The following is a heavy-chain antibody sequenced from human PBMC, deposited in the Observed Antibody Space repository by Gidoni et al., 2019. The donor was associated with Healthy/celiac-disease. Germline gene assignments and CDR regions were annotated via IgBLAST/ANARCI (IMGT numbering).Heavy chain of an antibody. CDR2: INQSGST. J-gene: IGHJ5*02. D-gene: IGHD3-3*01. Sequence: QVQLQQWGAGLLKPSETLSLTCAVYGGSFSGYYCSWIRQPPGKGLEWIGEINQSGSTNYNPSLKSRVTISVDTSKNQFSLKLSSVTAADTAVYYCAVLRFTWFDPWGQGTLVTVSS. CDR3: AVLRFTWFDP. CDR1: GGSFSGYY. V-gene: IGHV4-34*01.